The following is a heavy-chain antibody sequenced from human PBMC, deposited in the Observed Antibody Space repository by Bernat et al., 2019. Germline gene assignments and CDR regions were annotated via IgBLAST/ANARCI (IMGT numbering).Heavy chain of an antibody. J-gene: IGHJ4*02. CDR1: GYTFTNSD. CDR2: MNPNSGNT. CDR3: TTQAGYSDYGSLH. V-gene: IGHV1-8*01. D-gene: IGHD5-12*01. Sequence: QVQLVQSGAEVKKPGASVKVSCKASGYTFTNSDINWVRQATGQGLEWMGWMNPNSGNTGYAQKFKGGVTMTRNTSRSTAYMGLSRLRSEDTAVYYCTTQAGYSDYGSLHWGQGTLVTVSS.